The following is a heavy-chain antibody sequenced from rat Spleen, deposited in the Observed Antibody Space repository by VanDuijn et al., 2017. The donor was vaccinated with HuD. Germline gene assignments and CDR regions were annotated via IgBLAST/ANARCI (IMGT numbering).Heavy chain of an antibody. D-gene: IGHD4-2*01. Sequence: EVQLVESGGGLVQPGRSMKLSCAASGFTFSNYDMAWVRQAPPKGLEWVASISFDGSRTFFRDSVKGRFTISRDNAQNTLYLQMDILRSEDTATYYCTREDWVLDVCGQGASVTVSS. CDR1: GFTFSNYD. CDR3: TREDWVLDV. J-gene: IGHJ4*01. V-gene: IGHV5-20*01. CDR2: ISFDGSRT.